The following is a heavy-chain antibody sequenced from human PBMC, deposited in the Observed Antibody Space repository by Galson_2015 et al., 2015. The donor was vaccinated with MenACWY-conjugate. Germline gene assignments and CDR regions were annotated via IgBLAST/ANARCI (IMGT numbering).Heavy chain of an antibody. CDR2: IIPIFGTA. CDR3: ARVSEELLWFGELDN. D-gene: IGHD3-10*01. V-gene: IGHV1-69*13. Sequence: SVKVSCKASGGTFSSYAISWVRQAPGQGLEWMGGIIPIFGTANYAQKFQGRVTITADESTSTAYMELSSLRAEDTAVYYCARVSEELLWFGELDNWGQGTLVTVSS. J-gene: IGHJ4*02. CDR1: GGTFSSYA.